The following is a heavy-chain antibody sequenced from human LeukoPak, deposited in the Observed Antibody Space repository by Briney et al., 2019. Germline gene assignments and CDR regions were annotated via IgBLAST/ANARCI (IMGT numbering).Heavy chain of an antibody. V-gene: IGHV3-23*01. J-gene: IGHJ4*02. Sequence: GGSLRLSCAASGFTFNNYAMTWVRQAPGRGLEWVTAISASGGNTYYADSVKGRFTISRDNAKDTLYLQMNSLRAEDTALYYCAKERASRLPFDYWGQGTLVTVSS. CDR1: GFTFNNYA. D-gene: IGHD6-25*01. CDR3: AKERASRLPFDY. CDR2: ISASGGNT.